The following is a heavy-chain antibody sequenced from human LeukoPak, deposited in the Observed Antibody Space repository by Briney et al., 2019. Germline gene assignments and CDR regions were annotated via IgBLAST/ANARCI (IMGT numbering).Heavy chain of an antibody. J-gene: IGHJ6*02. CDR1: GGSFSGYY. CDR3: ARGREVYGMDV. CDR2: INHSGST. Sequence: SETLSLTCAVCGGSFSGYYWSWIRQPPGKGLEWIGEINHSGSTNYNPSLKSRVTISVDTSKNQFSLKLSSVTAADTAVYYCARGREVYGMDVWGQGTTVTVSS. V-gene: IGHV4-34*01.